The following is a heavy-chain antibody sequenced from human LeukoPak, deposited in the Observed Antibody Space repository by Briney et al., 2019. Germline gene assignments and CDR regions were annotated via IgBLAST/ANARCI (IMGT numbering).Heavy chain of an antibody. D-gene: IGHD2-2*02. V-gene: IGHV1-18*01. CDR2: ISAYNGNT. J-gene: IGHJ6*03. CDR3: AREAPGYCSSTSCYNPYYYMDV. CDR1: GYTFTSYG. Sequence: ASVKVSCKASGYTFTSYGISWVREAPGQGLEWMGWISAYNGNTNYAQKLQGRVTMTTDTSTSTAYMELRSLRSDDTAVYYCAREAPGYCSSTSCYNPYYYMDVWGKGTTVTVSS.